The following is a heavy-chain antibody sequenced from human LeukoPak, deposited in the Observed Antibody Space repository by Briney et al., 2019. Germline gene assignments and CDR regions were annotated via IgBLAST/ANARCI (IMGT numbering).Heavy chain of an antibody. Sequence: SETLSLTCTVSGGSISSYYWSWIRQPPGKGLEWIGYIYYTGNTHYNFSLKSRVTISVATSKNQFSLKLSSVTAADTAVYYCARDSLGNDDSSGYVWGQGTLVTVSS. V-gene: IGHV4-59*12. CDR3: ARDSLGNDDSSGYV. J-gene: IGHJ4*02. CDR1: GGSISSYY. D-gene: IGHD3-22*01. CDR2: IYYTGNT.